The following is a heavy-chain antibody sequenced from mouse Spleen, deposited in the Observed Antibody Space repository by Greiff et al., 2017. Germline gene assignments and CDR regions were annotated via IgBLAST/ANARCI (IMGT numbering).Heavy chain of an antibody. D-gene: IGHD1-1*01. Sequence: EVQGVESGGGLVKPGGSLKLSCAASGFTFSDYGMHWVRQAPEKGLEWVAYISSGSSTIYYADTVKGRFTISRDNAKNTLFLQMTSLRSEDTAMYYCARPYGSSYVWAMDYWGQGTSVTVSS. CDR1: GFTFSDYG. CDR3: ARPYGSSYVWAMDY. V-gene: IGHV5-17*01. CDR2: ISSGSSTI. J-gene: IGHJ4*01.